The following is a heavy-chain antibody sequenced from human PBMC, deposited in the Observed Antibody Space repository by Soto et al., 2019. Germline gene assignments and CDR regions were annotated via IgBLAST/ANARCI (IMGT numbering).Heavy chain of an antibody. CDR3: AKYYGDYGRYYYYYGMDV. D-gene: IGHD4-17*01. J-gene: IGHJ6*02. CDR2: ISGSGGGT. CDR1: GFTFSSYA. V-gene: IGHV3-23*01. Sequence: EVQLLESGGGLVQPGGSLRLSCAASGFTFSSYAMSWVRQAPGKGLEWVSAISGSGGGTYYADSVKGRFTISRDNSKNTLYLQMNSLRAEDTVVYYCAKYYGDYGRYYYYYGMDVWGQGTTVTVSS.